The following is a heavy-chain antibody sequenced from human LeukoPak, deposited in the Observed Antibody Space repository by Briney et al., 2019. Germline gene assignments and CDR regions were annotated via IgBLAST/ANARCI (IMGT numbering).Heavy chain of an antibody. CDR1: GYTFTSYG. CDR2: ISAYNGNT. J-gene: IGHJ6*02. Sequence: VSVKVSCKASGYTFTSYGISWVRQAPGQGLEWMGWISAYNGNTNYAQKLQGRVTMTTDTSTSTAYMELRSLRSDDTAVYYCASGYSYFYYYGMDVWGQGTTVTVSS. CDR3: ASGYSYFYYYGMDV. V-gene: IGHV1-18*01. D-gene: IGHD5-18*01.